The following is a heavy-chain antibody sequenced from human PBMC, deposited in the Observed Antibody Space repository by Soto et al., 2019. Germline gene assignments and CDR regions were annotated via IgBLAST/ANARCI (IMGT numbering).Heavy chain of an antibody. Sequence: GGSLRLSCAASGFTFSDYYMSWIRQAPGKGLEWVSYISHSGNTIYYADSVKGRFTISRDNAKNSLYLQMNSLRAEDTAVYYCARDDQLSYYYVDVWGKGTTVTVSS. CDR3: ARDDQLSYYYVDV. D-gene: IGHD1-1*01. V-gene: IGHV3-11*01. CDR2: ISHSGNTI. CDR1: GFTFSDYY. J-gene: IGHJ6*03.